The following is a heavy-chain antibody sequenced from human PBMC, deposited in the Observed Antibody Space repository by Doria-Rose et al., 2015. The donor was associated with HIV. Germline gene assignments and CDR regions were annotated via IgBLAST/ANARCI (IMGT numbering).Heavy chain of an antibody. CDR2: SSWDSGAK. J-gene: IGHJ6*03. CDR1: GFSFESYA. CDR3: AKAPIIGPKYYFYMDV. D-gene: IGHD3-3*01. V-gene: IGHV3-9*01. Sequence: VQLVQSGGGLVQPGRSLRLSCVGSGFSFESYAMHWVRLAPGKGLEWVAGSSWDSGAKGNADSVEGRFTTSRDNAKKSVYLEMRSLRPEDTAFYYCAKAPIIGPKYYFYMDVWGKGTSVTVSS.